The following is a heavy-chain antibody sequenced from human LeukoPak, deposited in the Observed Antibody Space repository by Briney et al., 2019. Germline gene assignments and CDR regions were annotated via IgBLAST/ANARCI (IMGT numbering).Heavy chain of an antibody. CDR2: IYYSGIT. D-gene: IGHD6-6*01. CDR1: GGSISSYY. V-gene: IGHV4-59*08. J-gene: IGHJ4*02. Sequence: SETLSLTCTVSGGSISSYYWSWIRQPPGKGLEWIGYIYYSGITNYNPSLKSRVTISVDTSKNQFSLKLSSVTAADTAVYYCARRYSSSSYFDYWGQGTLVTVSS. CDR3: ARRYSSSSYFDY.